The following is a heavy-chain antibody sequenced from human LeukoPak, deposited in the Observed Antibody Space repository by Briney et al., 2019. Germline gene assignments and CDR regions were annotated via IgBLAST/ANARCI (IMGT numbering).Heavy chain of an antibody. D-gene: IGHD6-19*01. V-gene: IGHV3-30*04. CDR2: ISYDGSNK. J-gene: IGHJ3*02. Sequence: PGGSLRLPCAASGFTFSGSALHWVRQAPGKGLEWVAVISYDGSNKYYADSVKGRFTISRDNSKNTLYLQMNSLRAEDTAVYYCARELDSSDWYSSHAFDIWGQGTMVTVSS. CDR3: ARELDSSDWYSSHAFDI. CDR1: GFTFSGSA.